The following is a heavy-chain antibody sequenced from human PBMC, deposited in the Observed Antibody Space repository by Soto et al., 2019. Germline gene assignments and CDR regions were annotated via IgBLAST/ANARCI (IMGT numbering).Heavy chain of an antibody. CDR2: IIPIFGTA. V-gene: IGHV1-69*06. J-gene: IGHJ4*02. CDR3: TNPYYDSSGYYFDY. D-gene: IGHD3-22*01. Sequence: GASVKVSCKASGGTFSSYAISWVRQAPGQGLEWMGGIIPIFGTANYAQKFQGRVTITADKSTSTAYMELSSLRSEDTAVYYCTNPYYDSSGYYFDYWGQGTLVTVSS. CDR1: GGTFSSYA.